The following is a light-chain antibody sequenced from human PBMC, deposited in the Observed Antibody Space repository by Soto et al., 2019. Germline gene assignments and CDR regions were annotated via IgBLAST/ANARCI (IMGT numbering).Light chain of an antibody. CDR3: QQYGYSPGLA. J-gene: IGKJ4*01. Sequence: EIVMAQSPATLSVSPGEGATLSCRASQSVRGNLAWYQQKPGQAPRLLIYGASTRASGIPTRFSGAGSGAEFTLTISSLQSEDSAVYFCQQYGYSPGLACGGGTKVEIK. CDR2: GAS. CDR1: QSVRGN. V-gene: IGKV3D-15*02.